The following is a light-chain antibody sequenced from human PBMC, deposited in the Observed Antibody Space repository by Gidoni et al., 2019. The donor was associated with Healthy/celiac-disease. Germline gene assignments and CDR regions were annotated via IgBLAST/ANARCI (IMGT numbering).Light chain of an antibody. CDR1: SSDVGGSNY. V-gene: IGLV2-14*01. CDR3: SSYTSSSTLV. J-gene: IGLJ2*01. CDR2: EVS. Sequence: QSALTQPASVSGSPGQSITSSCTGTSSDVGGSNYVSWYQQHPGKAPKLMIYEVSNRPSGVSNRFSGSKSGNTASLTISGLQAEDEADYYCSSYTSSSTLVFGGGTKLTVL.